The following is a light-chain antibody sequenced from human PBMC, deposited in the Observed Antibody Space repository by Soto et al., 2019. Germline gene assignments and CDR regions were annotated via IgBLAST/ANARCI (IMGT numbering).Light chain of an antibody. CDR1: QSVSNF. Sequence: EKVITQSPATLSMSPGERATLSCRASQSVSNFLAWYQQEPGQTPRLLIYGASTRATGIPARFSGSGSGTEFTLTISSLQSEDFAVYYCQQYSNWPSWTFGQGTKVEVK. CDR3: QQYSNWPSWT. CDR2: GAS. J-gene: IGKJ1*01. V-gene: IGKV3-15*01.